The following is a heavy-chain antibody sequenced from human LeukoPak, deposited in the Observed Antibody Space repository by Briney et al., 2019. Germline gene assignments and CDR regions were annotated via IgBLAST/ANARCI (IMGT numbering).Heavy chain of an antibody. D-gene: IGHD6-13*01. CDR1: GFMFNDFW. CDR2: IRQDGSAK. CDR3: APPPIAATGN. J-gene: IGHJ1*01. Sequence: PGGSLRLSCTASGFMFNDFWMSWVRQAPGEGLEWVANIRQDGSAKNYVDSVKGRFTTSRDNAKKSVYLQMNSLRAEDTAVYYCAPPPIAATGNWGQGTLVTVSS. V-gene: IGHV3-7*01.